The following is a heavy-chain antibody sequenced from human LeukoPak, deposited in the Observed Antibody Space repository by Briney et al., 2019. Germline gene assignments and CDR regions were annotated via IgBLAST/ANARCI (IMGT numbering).Heavy chain of an antibody. CDR1: GYTFTSYG. Sequence: GASVKVSCKASGYTFTSYGISWVRQAPGQGLEWMGWISAYNGNTNYAQKLQGRVTMTTDTSTGTAYMELRSLRSDDTAVYYCARDLKSRGRDGYNRNFAYWGQGTLVTVSS. CDR2: ISAYNGNT. J-gene: IGHJ4*02. V-gene: IGHV1-18*01. CDR3: ARDLKSRGRDGYNRNFAY. D-gene: IGHD5-24*01.